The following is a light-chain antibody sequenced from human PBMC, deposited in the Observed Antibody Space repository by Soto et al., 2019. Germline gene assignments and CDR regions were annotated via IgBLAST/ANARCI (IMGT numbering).Light chain of an antibody. J-gene: IGKJ2*01. CDR2: DAS. V-gene: IGKV3-11*01. CDR1: QSVSRY. CDR3: QQRSNWPPMYT. Sequence: EIVLTQSPATLSLSPGERATLSCRASQSVSRYLAWYQQKPGQAPRLLIYDASNSATGIPARFSGSGSGTDFTLTISSLEPEDFAVYYCQQRSNWPPMYTFGQGTKLEIK.